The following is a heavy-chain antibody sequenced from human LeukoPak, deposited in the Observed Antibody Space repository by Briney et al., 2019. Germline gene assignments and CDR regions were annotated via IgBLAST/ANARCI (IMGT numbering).Heavy chain of an antibody. CDR1: GFTFDDYG. D-gene: IGHD2-2*01. V-gene: IGHV3-20*04. J-gene: IGHJ6*02. CDR2: INWNGGST. CDR3: ARDYCSSTSFGCYYGMDV. Sequence: PGRSLRLSCAASGFTFDDYGMSWVRQAPGKGLEWVSGINWNGGSTGYADSVKGRFTISRDNAKNSLYLQMNSLRAEDTALYYCARDYCSSTSFGCYYGMDVWGQGTTVTVSS.